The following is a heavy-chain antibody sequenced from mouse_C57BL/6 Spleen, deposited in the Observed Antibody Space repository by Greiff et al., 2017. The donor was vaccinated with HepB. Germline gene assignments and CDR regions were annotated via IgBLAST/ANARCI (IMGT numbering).Heavy chain of an antibody. J-gene: IGHJ4*01. Sequence: VQLVESGAELVRPGASVTLSCKASGYTFTDYEMHWVKQTPVHGLEWIGAIDPETGGTAYNQKFKGKAILTADKSSSTAYMELRSLTSEDSAVYYCTRDSNYDYYAMDYWGQGTSVTVSS. CDR1: GYTFTDYE. D-gene: IGHD2-5*01. CDR2: IDPETGGT. V-gene: IGHV1-15*01. CDR3: TRDSNYDYYAMDY.